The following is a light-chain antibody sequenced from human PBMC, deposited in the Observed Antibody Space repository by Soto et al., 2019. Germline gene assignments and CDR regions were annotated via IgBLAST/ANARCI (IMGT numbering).Light chain of an antibody. CDR2: DVS. CDR1: SSDVGGYNY. J-gene: IGLJ3*02. CDR3: CSYAGSYTFAV. V-gene: IGLV2-11*01. Sequence: QSALTQPRSVSGSPGQSVTISCTGTSSDVGGYNYVSWYQQHPGKAPKLMIYDVSKRPSRVPDRFSGSKSGNTASLTISGLQAEDEADYYCCSYAGSYTFAVFGGGTKVTVL.